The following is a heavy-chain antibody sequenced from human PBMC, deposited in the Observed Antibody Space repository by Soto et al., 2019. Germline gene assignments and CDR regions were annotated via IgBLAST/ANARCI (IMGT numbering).Heavy chain of an antibody. D-gene: IGHD3-3*01. J-gene: IGHJ4*01. CDR2: IYYGGST. CDR1: YGSITSSRYY. V-gene: IGHV4-39*01. CDR3: ASMEPHNDFWSANYYFAY. Sequence: SETLSLTCTVSYGSITSSRYYWAWIRQPPGKGLEWIGTIYYGGSTYYNASLKSRVTISVDTSKNQFSLKLSSVTAADTAVYLCASMEPHNDFWSANYYFAYWGQGTLVTVSS.